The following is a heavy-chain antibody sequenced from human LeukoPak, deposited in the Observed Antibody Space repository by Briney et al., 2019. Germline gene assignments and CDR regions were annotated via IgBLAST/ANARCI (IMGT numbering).Heavy chain of an antibody. J-gene: IGHJ4*02. CDR3: AGYCSGTSCRKLYYFDY. Sequence: PGGSLRLSCAASGFTFSSYSMNWVRQAPGKGLEWVSSISSSSSYIFYADSVKGRFTISRDNAKNSLYLQMNSLRAEDTAVYYCAGYCSGTSCRKLYYFDYWGQGTLVTVSS. CDR2: ISSSSSYI. CDR1: GFTFSSYS. V-gene: IGHV3-21*01. D-gene: IGHD2-2*01.